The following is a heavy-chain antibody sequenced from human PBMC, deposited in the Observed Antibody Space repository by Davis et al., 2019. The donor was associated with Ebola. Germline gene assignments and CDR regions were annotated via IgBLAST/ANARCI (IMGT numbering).Heavy chain of an antibody. Sequence: GESLKISCAASGFTFSSYWMHWVRQAPGKGLVWVSRINSDGSSTSYADSVKGRFTISRDNAKNTLYLQMNSLRAEDTAVYYCARPLRGWYEDFQHWGQGTLVTVSS. CDR2: INSDGSST. CDR3: ARPLRGWYEDFQH. CDR1: GFTFSSYW. D-gene: IGHD6-19*01. J-gene: IGHJ1*01. V-gene: IGHV3-74*01.